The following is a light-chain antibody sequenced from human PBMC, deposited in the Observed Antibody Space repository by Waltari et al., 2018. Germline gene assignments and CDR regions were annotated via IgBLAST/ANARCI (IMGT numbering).Light chain of an antibody. CDR2: DAS. Sequence: DIVLSQSPATLSLSPGERATLTCRASQSVSRYLAWYQQKPGQAPRLLIYDASNRATGIHVRFSDRGSGTDFTLTISSLGPEDFAVYYCLQHSNWPRFTFGPGTKVDIK. CDR1: QSVSRY. J-gene: IGKJ3*01. V-gene: IGKV3-11*01. CDR3: LQHSNWPRFT.